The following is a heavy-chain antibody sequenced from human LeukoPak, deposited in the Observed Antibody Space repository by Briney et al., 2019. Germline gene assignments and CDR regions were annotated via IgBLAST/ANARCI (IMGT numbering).Heavy chain of an antibody. D-gene: IGHD2-15*01. CDR3: ANSLEFNFDY. CDR2: IYYSGST. J-gene: IGHJ4*02. CDR1: GGSISSYY. V-gene: IGHV4-59*01. Sequence: SETLSLTCTVPGGSISSYYWSWIRQPPGKGLEWIGYIYYSGSTNYNPSLKSRVTISVDTSKNQFSLKLSSVTAADTAVYYCANSLEFNFDYWGQGTLVTVSS.